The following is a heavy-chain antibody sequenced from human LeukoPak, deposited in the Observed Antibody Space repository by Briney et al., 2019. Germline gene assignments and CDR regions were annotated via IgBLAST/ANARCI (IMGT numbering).Heavy chain of an antibody. D-gene: IGHD2-21*02. CDR3: ARADSSDNSYSIGYLDP. J-gene: IGHJ5*02. CDR2: INSKSGDT. V-gene: IGHV1-2*02. Sequence: ASVKVSCKASGYSLKDYFIHWVRQAPGQGPEWLGWINSKSGDTDYGQQFRGRIKMTRDMAISTIYLELHSLRLDDTAIYYCARADSSDNSYSIGYLDPRGQGSLVTVSS. CDR1: GYSLKDYF.